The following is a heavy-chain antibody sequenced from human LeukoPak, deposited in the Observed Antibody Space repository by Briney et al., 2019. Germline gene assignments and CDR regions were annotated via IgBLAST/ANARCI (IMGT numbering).Heavy chain of an antibody. CDR3: ASDGYSYGYFGYYYYGMDV. D-gene: IGHD5-18*01. CDR1: GFTVSSNY. V-gene: IGHV3-66*01. CDR2: IYSGGST. J-gene: IGHJ6*02. Sequence: GGSLRLSCAASGFTVSSNYMSWVRQAPGKGLEWVSVIYSGGSTYYADSVKGSFTISRDNSKNTLYLQMNSLRAEDTAVYYCASDGYSYGYFGYYYYGMDVWGQGTTVTVSS.